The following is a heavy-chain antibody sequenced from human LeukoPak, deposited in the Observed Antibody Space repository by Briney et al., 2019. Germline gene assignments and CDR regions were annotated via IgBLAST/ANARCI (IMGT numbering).Heavy chain of an antibody. Sequence: SETLSLTCTVSGGSISSYYWSWIRQPPGKGLEWIGYIYYSGSTNYNPSLKSRVTISVDTPKNQFSLKLSSVTAADTAVYYCARTTIAVAGTSYYYGMDVWGQGTTVTVSS. J-gene: IGHJ6*02. D-gene: IGHD6-19*01. CDR3: ARTTIAVAGTSYYYGMDV. V-gene: IGHV4-59*01. CDR1: GGSISSYY. CDR2: IYYSGST.